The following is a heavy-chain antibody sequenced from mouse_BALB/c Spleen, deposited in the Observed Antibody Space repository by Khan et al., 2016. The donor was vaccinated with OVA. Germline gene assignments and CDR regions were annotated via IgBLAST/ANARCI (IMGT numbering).Heavy chain of an antibody. CDR2: IYPYIGGT. CDR1: GYTFTDYN. V-gene: IGHV1S29*02. CDR3: ARYDYYYFDY. D-gene: IGHD2-4*01. Sequence: MQLEESGPELVKPGASVKISCKASGYTFTDYNIHWVKQSHGKNLEWIGYIYPYIGGTGYNQKFKNKATLTVDNSSSTAYVELRSLTSEDSAVYYCARYDYYYFDYWGQGTTLPVPS. J-gene: IGHJ2*01.